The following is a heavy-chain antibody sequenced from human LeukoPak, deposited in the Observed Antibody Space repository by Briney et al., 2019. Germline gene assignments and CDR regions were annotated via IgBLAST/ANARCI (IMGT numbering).Heavy chain of an antibody. CDR3: AKGSRAIAAAGKVHLVDY. CDR2: VSGSGGST. J-gene: IGHJ4*02. V-gene: IGHV3-23*01. Sequence: PGRSLRLPCAAPGFTISRQAMSWVRQAPGRGLGWVSVVSGSGGSTYYADSVKGRFTISRDNSKNTPYVQINSLRAEDTAVYYCAKGSRAIAAAGKVHLVDYWGQGTLVTVSS. D-gene: IGHD6-13*01. CDR1: GFTISRQA.